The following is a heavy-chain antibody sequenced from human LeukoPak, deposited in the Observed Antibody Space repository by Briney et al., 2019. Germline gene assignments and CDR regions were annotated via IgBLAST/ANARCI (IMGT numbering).Heavy chain of an antibody. CDR2: ISHSGST. D-gene: IGHD3-10*01. CDR1: GGSFNVYH. CDR3: ALVVDYSGSGTYLVDY. V-gene: IGHV4-34*01. J-gene: IGHJ4*02. Sequence: SETLSLTCAVYGGSFNVYHWRWIRQPPGKGLEWIGEISHSGSTNYNPSLMSRVTVSADTSKKQFSLNLSSVTAADTAVYYCALVVDYSGSGTYLVDYWGQGTLVTVSS.